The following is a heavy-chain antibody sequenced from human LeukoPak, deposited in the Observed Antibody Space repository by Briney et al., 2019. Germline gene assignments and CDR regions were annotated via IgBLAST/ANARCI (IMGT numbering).Heavy chain of an antibody. V-gene: IGHV3-30-3*01. D-gene: IGHD2-2*02. Sequence: GRSLRLSCAASGFTFSSYAMHWVRQAPGKGLEWVAVISYSGSNKYYADSVKGRFTIPRDNSKNTLYLQMNSLRPEDTAVYYCARSFIRYCSSTSCYTFDCWGQGTLVTVSS. CDR3: ARSFIRYCSSTSCYTFDC. CDR1: GFTFSSYA. J-gene: IGHJ4*02. CDR2: ISYSGSNK.